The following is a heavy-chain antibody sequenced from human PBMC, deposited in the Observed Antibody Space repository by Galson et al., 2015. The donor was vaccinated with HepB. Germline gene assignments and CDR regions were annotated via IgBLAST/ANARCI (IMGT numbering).Heavy chain of an antibody. CDR2: ISTSSSTI. V-gene: IGHV3-48*01. Sequence: SLRLSCAASGFTFSSYTMNWVRQTPGKGLEWVSHISTSSSTIYYADSVKGRFTISRDNAKNSLYLQMNSLRAEDTAVYYCARGAPYSYGLGVDYWGQGTLVTVSS. CDR3: ARGAPYSYGLGVDY. CDR1: GFTFSSYT. J-gene: IGHJ4*02. D-gene: IGHD5-18*01.